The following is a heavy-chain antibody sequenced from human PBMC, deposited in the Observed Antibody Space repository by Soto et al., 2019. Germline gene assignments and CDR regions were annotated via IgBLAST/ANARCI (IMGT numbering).Heavy chain of an antibody. CDR1: GYTFTSYG. CDR2: ISTNNGNT. Sequence: QVQLVQSGADVKKPGASVKVSCKASGYTFTSYGISWVRQAPGQGPEWMGWISTNNGNTNYAQKIRGRVTMTTDTSTITAYMELRSLRSDDTAVYYCARHTSSWPFDYWGQGTLVTVSS. D-gene: IGHD6-13*01. CDR3: ARHTSSWPFDY. J-gene: IGHJ4*02. V-gene: IGHV1-18*01.